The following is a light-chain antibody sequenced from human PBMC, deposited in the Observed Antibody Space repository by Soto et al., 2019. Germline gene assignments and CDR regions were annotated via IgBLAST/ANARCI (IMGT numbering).Light chain of an antibody. CDR2: GPS. Sequence: EVVMTQSPGTLSVSPGDRATLSCRASQSIDINVAWYQHRLGQAPRLLIYGPSNRATGIPDRFSGSGSATDFTLTISRLEPEDFAVYYCQQYDTSPLTFGGGTKV. CDR1: QSIDIN. J-gene: IGKJ4*01. CDR3: QQYDTSPLT. V-gene: IGKV3-20*01.